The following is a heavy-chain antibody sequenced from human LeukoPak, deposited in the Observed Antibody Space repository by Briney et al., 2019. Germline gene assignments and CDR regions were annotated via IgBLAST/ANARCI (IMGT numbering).Heavy chain of an antibody. V-gene: IGHV3-33*06. CDR3: AKRGVVIRVILVGFHKEAYYFDS. CDR2: IAYDGSRA. CDR1: GFTFGGYG. J-gene: IGHJ4*02. D-gene: IGHD3-22*01. Sequence: GSLRLSCAGSGFTFGGYGMHWFRQTPGKGLEWVAVIAYDGSRAFYADSVKGRFTISRDNPKNTLYLQMNSLRAEDTAVYFCAKRGVVIRVILVGFHKEAYYFDSWGQGALVTVSS.